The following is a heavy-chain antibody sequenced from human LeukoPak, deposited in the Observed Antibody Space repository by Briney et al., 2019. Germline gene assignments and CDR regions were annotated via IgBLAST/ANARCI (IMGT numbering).Heavy chain of an antibody. J-gene: IGHJ4*02. CDR2: INSDGSST. CDR3: ARAGDYGSGSYFRSYYFDY. CDR1: GFTFGSYW. D-gene: IGHD3-10*01. Sequence: GGSLRLSCAASGFTFGSYWMHWVRQAPGKGLVWVSRINSDGSSTSYADSVKGRFTISRDNAKNTLYLQMNSLRAEDTAVYYCARAGDYGSGSYFRSYYFDYWGQGTLVTVSS. V-gene: IGHV3-74*01.